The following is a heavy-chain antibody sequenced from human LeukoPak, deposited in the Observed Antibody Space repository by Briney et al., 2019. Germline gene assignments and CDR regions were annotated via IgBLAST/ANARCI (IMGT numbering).Heavy chain of an antibody. V-gene: IGHV4-4*07. CDR1: GGSLSSYY. J-gene: IGHJ3*02. D-gene: IGHD2-2*02. CDR3: ARVFDCSSTSCYNAFDI. CDR2: IYTSGCT. Sequence: SETLSLTCTVSGGSLSSYYWSWIRQPAGKGLEWIGRIYTSGCTNYNPSLKSRVTMSVDTSKNQFSLKLNSVTAADTAVYYCARVFDCSSTSCYNAFDIWGQGTMVTVSS.